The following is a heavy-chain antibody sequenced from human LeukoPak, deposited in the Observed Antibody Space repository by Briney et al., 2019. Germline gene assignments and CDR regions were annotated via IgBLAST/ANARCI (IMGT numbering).Heavy chain of an antibody. CDR3: ARGQQLWLRGVDY. CDR1: GFTFSSYG. J-gene: IGHJ4*02. D-gene: IGHD5-18*01. Sequence: GGSLRLSCAASGFTFSSYGMHWVRQAPGKGLEWVAVIWYDGSNKYYADSVKGRFTISRDNSKNTLYLQMNSLRAEDTAVNYCARGQQLWLRGVDYWGQGTLVTASS. CDR2: IWYDGSNK. V-gene: IGHV3-33*01.